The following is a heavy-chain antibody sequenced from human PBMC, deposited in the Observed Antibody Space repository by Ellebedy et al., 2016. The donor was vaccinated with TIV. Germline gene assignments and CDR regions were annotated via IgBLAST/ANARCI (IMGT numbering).Heavy chain of an antibody. CDR1: GGTFNTYA. CDR2: IIPLSDTT. CDR3: ARDRGNSHAFAI. Sequence: AASVKVSCKISGGTFNTYAINWLRQAPGQGLEWMGVIIPLSDTTHYAQKFQRRVTITADESTSTAYMYLSSLTSEDTAMYYCARDRGNSHAFAIWGQGTMVTVSS. V-gene: IGHV1-69*13. J-gene: IGHJ3*02. D-gene: IGHD4-23*01.